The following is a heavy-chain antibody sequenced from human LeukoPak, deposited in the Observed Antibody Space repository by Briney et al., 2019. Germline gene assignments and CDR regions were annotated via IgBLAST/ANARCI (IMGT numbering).Heavy chain of an antibody. V-gene: IGHV4-59*08. J-gene: IGHJ4*02. CDR3: ARNHRDCSGDRCNVFDH. CDR1: GGSITSYY. CDR2: ISHSGTI. D-gene: IGHD2-15*01. Sequence: PSETLSLTCTVSGGSITSYYWSWLRQSPGKGLEWISHISHSGTINYNPSLESRVTISADTSKNQFSLKLSSVTAADTAVYYCARNHRDCSGDRCNVFDHWGQGTLVTVSS.